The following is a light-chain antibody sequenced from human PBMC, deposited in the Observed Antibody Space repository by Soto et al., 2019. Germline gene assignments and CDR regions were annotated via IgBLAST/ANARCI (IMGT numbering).Light chain of an antibody. Sequence: QSVLTQPPSVSEAPRQRVTISCSGSSSNIGNNAVNWYQQLPGKAPKLLIYYDDLLPSGVSDRFSGSKSGTSASLAISGLPSEDEADYYCAAWDDSLNGYVFGTGTKLTVL. J-gene: IGLJ1*01. CDR3: AAWDDSLNGYV. CDR2: YDD. V-gene: IGLV1-36*01. CDR1: SSNIGNNA.